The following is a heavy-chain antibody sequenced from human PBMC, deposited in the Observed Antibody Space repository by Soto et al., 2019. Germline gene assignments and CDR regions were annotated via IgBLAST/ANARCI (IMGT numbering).Heavy chain of an antibody. V-gene: IGHV1-2*04. D-gene: IGHD3-22*01. CDR1: GYSFTDYH. Sequence: ASVKVSCKASGYSFTDYHIHWVRQAPGQGLEWLGRINPKSGGTSTAQKFQGWVTMTRDRSISTAYMELSRLRSDDTAVYYCARAYDTDAFDIWGQGTMVTVSS. J-gene: IGHJ3*02. CDR2: INPKSGGT. CDR3: ARAYDTDAFDI.